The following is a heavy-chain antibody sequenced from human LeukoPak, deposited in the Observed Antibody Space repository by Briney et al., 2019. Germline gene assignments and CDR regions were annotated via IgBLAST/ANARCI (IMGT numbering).Heavy chain of an antibody. CDR2: INWNGGST. V-gene: IGHV3-20*01. CDR1: GFTFDDYG. Sequence: GGSLRLSCAASGFTFDDYGMSWVRQAPGKGLEWASGINWNGGSTGYADSVKGRFTISRDNAKNSLYLQMNSLRAEDTALYHCARARDYYDSSGYYPPAFDIWGQGTMVTVSS. J-gene: IGHJ3*02. CDR3: ARARDYYDSSGYYPPAFDI. D-gene: IGHD3-22*01.